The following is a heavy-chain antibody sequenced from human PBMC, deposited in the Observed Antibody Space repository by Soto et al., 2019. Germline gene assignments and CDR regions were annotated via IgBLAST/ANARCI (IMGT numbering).Heavy chain of an antibody. CDR3: ARETGVQYPFDP. D-gene: IGHD1-1*01. Sequence: PSETLSLTCTVSGGSISSYYWSWIRQPPGKGLEWIGYIYYTGSTNYNPSLRSRVTISVETSKSQFSLKLSSVTAADTAVYYCARETGVQYPFDPWGQGTRVTVSS. CDR1: GGSISSYY. CDR2: IYYTGST. V-gene: IGHV4-59*01. J-gene: IGHJ5*02.